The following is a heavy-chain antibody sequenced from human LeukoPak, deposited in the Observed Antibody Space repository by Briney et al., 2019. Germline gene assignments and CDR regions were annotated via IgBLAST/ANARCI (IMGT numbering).Heavy chain of an antibody. J-gene: IGHJ4*02. D-gene: IGHD3-22*01. CDR2: IWYDGSND. V-gene: IGHV3-33*01. CDR1: GFTFSSFG. Sequence: GGSLRLSCAASGFTFSSFGMYWVRQAPGKGLEWVAVIWYDGSNDDYADSVKGRFTISRDNSKNTLYLQMNSLRAEDTAVYYCARDKAYKIVVADVDYWGQGTLVTVSS. CDR3: ARDKAYKIVVADVDY.